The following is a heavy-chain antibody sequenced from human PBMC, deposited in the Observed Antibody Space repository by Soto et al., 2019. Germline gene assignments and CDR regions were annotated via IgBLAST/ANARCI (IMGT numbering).Heavy chain of an antibody. Sequence: PGGSLRLSCAASGFTFSSYAMHWVRQAPGKGLEWVAVISYDGSNKYYADSVKGRFTISREKSKNTLFLQMNSLRAEDTAVYYCAREYCSGGSCYSSLDYWGQGTLVTVSS. J-gene: IGHJ4*02. CDR3: AREYCSGGSCYSSLDY. V-gene: IGHV3-30-3*01. D-gene: IGHD2-15*01. CDR2: ISYDGSNK. CDR1: GFTFSSYA.